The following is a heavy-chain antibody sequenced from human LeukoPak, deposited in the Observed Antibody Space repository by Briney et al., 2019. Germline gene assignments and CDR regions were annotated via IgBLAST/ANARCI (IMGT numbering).Heavy chain of an antibody. D-gene: IGHD2-8*01. CDR1: GGSISSSSYY. CDR3: ARVRVLMVYAMDY. V-gene: IGHV4-39*07. CDR2: IYYSGST. Sequence: SETLPLTCTVSGGSISSSSYYWGWIRQPPGKGLEWIGSIYYSGSTYYNPSLKSRVTISVDTSKNQFSLRLSSVTAADTAVYYCARVRVLMVYAMDYWGQGTLVTVSS. J-gene: IGHJ4*02.